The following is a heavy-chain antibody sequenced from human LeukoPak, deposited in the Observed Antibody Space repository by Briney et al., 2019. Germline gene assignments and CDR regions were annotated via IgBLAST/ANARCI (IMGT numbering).Heavy chain of an antibody. J-gene: IGHJ5*02. CDR1: GFTFDNYA. V-gene: IGHV3-23*01. CDR2: MSVSGNSA. D-gene: IGHD3-9*01. CDR3: AKGVAYFDWLLGS. Sequence: PGGSLRLSCAASGFTFDNYAMSWVRQAPGKGLEWVSVMSVSGNSAYYADSVEGRFTISRDSSKNTLYLQMNSLRADDTAVYYCAKGVAYFDWLLGSWGQGTLVTVSS.